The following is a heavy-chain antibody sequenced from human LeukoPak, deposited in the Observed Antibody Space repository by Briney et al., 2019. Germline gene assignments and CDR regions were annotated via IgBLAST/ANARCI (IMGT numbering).Heavy chain of an antibody. D-gene: IGHD3-10*01. CDR1: GFTLINYG. CDR3: EKPYYYGSRSYMDY. CDR2: ISYDGSNQ. V-gene: IGHV3-30*18. J-gene: IGHJ4*02. Sequence: PGGALRLSCAASGFTLINYGMHWVRQAPGKGLEWVAVISYDGSNQYYADYVKGRFTISRNNFKNMLYLPIHSLRAEATAVYYCEKPYYYGSRSYMDYWGQGTLVTVSS.